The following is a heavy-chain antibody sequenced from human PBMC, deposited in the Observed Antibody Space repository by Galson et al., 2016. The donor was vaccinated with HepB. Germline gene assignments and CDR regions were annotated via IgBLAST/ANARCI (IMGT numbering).Heavy chain of an antibody. J-gene: IGHJ6*02. D-gene: IGHD6-6*01. CDR2: ISAYNGNT. Sequence: SVKVSCKASGYTFTSYGISWVRQAPGQGLEWMGWISAYNGNTKYAQNLRGRVTMTTDTSTSTAYMALRSLISDDMAVYFCVRVDYNSSSKLWGYYYYGMDVWGQGTTVTVSS. V-gene: IGHV1-18*03. CDR3: VRVDYNSSSKLWGYYYYGMDV. CDR1: GYTFTSYG.